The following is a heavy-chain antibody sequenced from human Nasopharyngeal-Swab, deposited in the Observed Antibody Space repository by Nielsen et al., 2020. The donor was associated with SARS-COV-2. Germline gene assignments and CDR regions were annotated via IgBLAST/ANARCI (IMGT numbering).Heavy chain of an antibody. Sequence: CVRQAPGQGLEWMGRIIPILGIANYAQKFQGRVTITADKSTSTAYMELSSLRSEDTAVYYCARAAILFGMDVWGQGTTVTVSS. J-gene: IGHJ6*02. CDR3: ARAAILFGMDV. D-gene: IGHD3-3*01. V-gene: IGHV1-69*04. CDR2: IIPILGIA.